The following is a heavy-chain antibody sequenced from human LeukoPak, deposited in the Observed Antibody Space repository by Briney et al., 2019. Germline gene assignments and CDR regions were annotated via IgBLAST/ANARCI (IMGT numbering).Heavy chain of an antibody. CDR1: GFTFGDFV. Sequence: AGGSLRLSCVTSGFTFGDFVMHWVRRAPGKGLECVSTISWTGDKVAYAGSVKGRFTVSRDNAKNSLFLQMNSLRTDDTALYYRIKDAPNGSIDYWGQGTLVTVSS. J-gene: IGHJ4*02. V-gene: IGHV3-9*01. D-gene: IGHD2-8*01. CDR3: IKDAPNGSIDY. CDR2: ISWTGDKV.